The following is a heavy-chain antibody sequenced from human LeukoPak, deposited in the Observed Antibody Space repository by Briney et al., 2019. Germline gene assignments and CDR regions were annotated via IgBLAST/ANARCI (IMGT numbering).Heavy chain of an antibody. CDR2: ISWNSGSI. Sequence: GRSLRLSCAACGFTFDDYAMHCVRQAPGKGLEWVSGISWNSGSIGYADSVKGRFTISRDNAKSSLYLQMNSLRAEDTAVYYCARGYCSSTSCRHTNWFDPWGQGTLVTVSS. CDR3: ARGYCSSTSCRHTNWFDP. J-gene: IGHJ5*02. V-gene: IGHV3-9*01. D-gene: IGHD2-2*01. CDR1: GFTFDDYA.